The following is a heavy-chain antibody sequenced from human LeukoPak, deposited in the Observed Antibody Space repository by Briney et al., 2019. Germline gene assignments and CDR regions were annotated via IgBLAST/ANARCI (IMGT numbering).Heavy chain of an antibody. CDR1: GYTFTGYY. V-gene: IGHV1-2*02. CDR3: ARGGQWLTSDWFDP. CDR2: INPNSGGT. J-gene: IGHJ5*02. Sequence: GASVKVSCKASGYTFTGYYMHWVRQAPGQGLEWMGWINPNSGGTNYAQKFRGRVTMTRDTSISTAYMELSRLRSDDTAVYYCARGGQWLTSDWFDPWGQGTLVTVSS. D-gene: IGHD6-19*01.